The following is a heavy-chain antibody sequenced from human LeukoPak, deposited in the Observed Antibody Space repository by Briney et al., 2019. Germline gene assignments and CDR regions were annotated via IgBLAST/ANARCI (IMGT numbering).Heavy chain of an antibody. CDR1: GFTVGNYA. V-gene: IGHV3-49*04. CDR2: IRSKAYGETT. Sequence: GGSLRLSCTASGFTVGNYAMSWVRQAPGKGLEWVGFIRSKAYGETTEYAASVKGRFTISRDDSKSIAYLKMNSLKTEDTAVYYCTKSGGQGDYWGQGTLVTVSS. D-gene: IGHD4-23*01. J-gene: IGHJ4*02. CDR3: TKSGGQGDY.